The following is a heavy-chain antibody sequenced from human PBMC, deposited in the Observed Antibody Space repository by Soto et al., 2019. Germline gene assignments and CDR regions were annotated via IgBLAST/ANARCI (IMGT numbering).Heavy chain of an antibody. CDR3: ARDQYCSVSTCFGYPDV. D-gene: IGHD2-15*01. CDR2: IIHLLGIT. J-gene: IGHJ6*04. V-gene: IGHV1-69*08. Sequence: QVQLVQSGTAVKRPGTSVRVSCQASGDTFTTHTITWVRQAPGQGPEWVGRIIHLLGITDYAQKFQGRVTISVDRSTSTAYLVLSRLTSDDTALYYGARDQYCSVSTCFGYPDVWGGGTAVIVSS. CDR1: GDTFTTHT.